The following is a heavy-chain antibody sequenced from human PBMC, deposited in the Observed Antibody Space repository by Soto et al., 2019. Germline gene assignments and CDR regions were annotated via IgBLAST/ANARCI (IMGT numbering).Heavy chain of an antibody. D-gene: IGHD3-22*01. J-gene: IGHJ3*02. CDR1: GFTFSSYG. CDR3: AREVVTAFDI. CDR2: IWYDGSNK. V-gene: IGHV3-33*01. Sequence: QVQLVESGGGVVQPGRSLRLSCAASGFTFSSYGMHWVRQAPGKGLEWVAVIWYDGSNKYYADSVKGRFTISRDNSKNTLYLQLNSLRAEDTALYYCAREVVTAFDIWGQGTMVTVSS.